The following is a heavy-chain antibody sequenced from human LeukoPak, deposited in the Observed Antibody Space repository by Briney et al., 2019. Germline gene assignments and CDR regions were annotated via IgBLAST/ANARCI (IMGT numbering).Heavy chain of an antibody. D-gene: IGHD3-10*01. CDR1: GASISSYY. CDR3: ASLYGSGSYYYDY. V-gene: IGHV4-59*01. Sequence: SETLSLTCTASGASISSYYWTWIRQPPGKGLEWLGYIFYSGSTNYNPSLKSRVTISVDTSKNQFSLKLSSVTAADTAVYYCASLYGSGSYYYDYWGQGTLVTVSS. CDR2: IFYSGST. J-gene: IGHJ4*02.